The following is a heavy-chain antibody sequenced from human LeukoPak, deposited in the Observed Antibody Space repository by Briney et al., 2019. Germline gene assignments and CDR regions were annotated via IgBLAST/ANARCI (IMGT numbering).Heavy chain of an antibody. D-gene: IGHD4-11*01. J-gene: IGHJ6*02. CDR2: IYSGGST. CDR3: ARATTPRDGMDV. V-gene: IGHV3-66*01. Sequence: GGSLRLSCAASGFTVSSNYMSWVRQAPGKGLEWVSVIYSGGSTYYTDSVKGRFTISRDNSKNTLYLQMNSLRAEDTAVYYCARATTPRDGMDVWGQGTTVTVSS. CDR1: GFTVSSNY.